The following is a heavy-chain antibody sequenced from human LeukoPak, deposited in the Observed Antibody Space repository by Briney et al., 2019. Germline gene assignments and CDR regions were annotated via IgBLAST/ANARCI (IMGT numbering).Heavy chain of an antibody. V-gene: IGHV4-4*07. J-gene: IGHJ2*01. CDR1: GVSISTYY. Sequence: SETLSLTCTVSGVSISTYYWSWIRQSAGKGLEWIGRIHISGGTNYNPSLKSRVTMSVDSSKNQFSLKLNSVTAADTAVYYCARDIVVVSTIGYWYFDLWGRGTLVTVSS. D-gene: IGHD2-15*01. CDR3: ARDIVVVSTIGYWYFDL. CDR2: IHISGGT.